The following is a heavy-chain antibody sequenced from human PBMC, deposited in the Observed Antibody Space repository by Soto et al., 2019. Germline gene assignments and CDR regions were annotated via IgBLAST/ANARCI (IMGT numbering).Heavy chain of an antibody. V-gene: IGHV4-39*01. CDR3: ARHPLHRVGASISAFDI. Sequence: TLSLTCTVSDASITSSTFYWGWIRQSPGKGLEWIGSIYFSGNTYYNPSLKSRVTISVDTSKNQFSLNLNSVTAADTAVYYCARHPLHRVGASISAFDIWGQGT. CDR1: DASITSSTFY. CDR2: IYFSGNT. J-gene: IGHJ3*02. D-gene: IGHD1-26*01.